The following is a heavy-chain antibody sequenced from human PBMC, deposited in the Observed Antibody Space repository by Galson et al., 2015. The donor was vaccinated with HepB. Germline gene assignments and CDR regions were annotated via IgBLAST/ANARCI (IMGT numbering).Heavy chain of an antibody. Sequence: SVKVSCKASGYSFSTYGISWVRQAPGQGLEWMGWISGHNGNIKHAQKFQGRVTMTTDTSTSTAYMELRSLRSDDTAVYYCARDAPVVVVAGTGKSNWFDPWGQGTLVTVSS. CDR1: GYSFSTYG. D-gene: IGHD2-15*01. CDR2: ISGHNGNI. V-gene: IGHV1-18*04. CDR3: ARDAPVVVVAGTGKSNWFDP. J-gene: IGHJ5*02.